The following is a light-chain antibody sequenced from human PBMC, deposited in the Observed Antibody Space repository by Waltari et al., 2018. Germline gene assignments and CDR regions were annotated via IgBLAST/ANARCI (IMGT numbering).Light chain of an antibody. CDR1: GPNIGAGYD. CDR3: QSYDTSLRVV. V-gene: IGLV1-40*01. J-gene: IGLJ2*01. CDR2: GST. Sequence: QSVLTHPPSVSGAPGPRVTIPCTGGGPNIGAGYDVPWYQQLPRAAPKLLIYGSTSRPLGVPDRFFGSTSGTSASLAITGLQAEDEADYYCQSYDTSLRVVFGGGTKLTVL.